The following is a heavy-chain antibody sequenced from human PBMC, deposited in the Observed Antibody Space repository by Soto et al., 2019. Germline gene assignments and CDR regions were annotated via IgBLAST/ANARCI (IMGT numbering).Heavy chain of an antibody. CDR3: AKDEGAEDDILTGYPLFDY. CDR1: GFNFRSYG. CDR2: ISYDGSAK. D-gene: IGHD3-9*01. Sequence: ESVGGVVQPGRSLRLSCAASGFNFRSYGMHWVRQAPGKGLEWVAVISYDGSAKWYVDSVKGRFTISRDTSKNILYLQMNSLRAEDTAVYYCAKDEGAEDDILTGYPLFDYRGQGILVTVSS. V-gene: IGHV3-30*18. J-gene: IGHJ4*02.